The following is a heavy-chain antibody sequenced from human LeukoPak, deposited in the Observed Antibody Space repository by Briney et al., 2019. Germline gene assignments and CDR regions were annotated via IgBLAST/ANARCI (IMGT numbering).Heavy chain of an antibody. V-gene: IGHV3-30*03. J-gene: IGHJ4*02. CDR3: ARDLMILVVPPFDS. Sequence: PGRSLRLSCAASGFTFSSYGMHWVRQAPGKGLEWVAVISYDGSNKYYADSVKGRLTISRDNSKNTLYLQMNSLRPEDTAVYYCARDLMILVVPPFDSWGQGTLVSVSS. CDR2: ISYDGSNK. D-gene: IGHD3-22*01. CDR1: GFTFSSYG.